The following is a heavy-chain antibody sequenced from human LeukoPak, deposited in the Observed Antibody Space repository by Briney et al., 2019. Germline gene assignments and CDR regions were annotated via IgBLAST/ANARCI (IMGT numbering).Heavy chain of an antibody. D-gene: IGHD6-19*01. CDR3: ARWDDSAWAFGN. J-gene: IGHJ4*02. Sequence: SETLSLTCIVSGGSISRYSWNWIRQSPGKGLEWIGYIAHSGTISYKSSLKSRVTISVDTSKNQLSLRLTSVTAADTAVYYCARWDDSAWAFGNWGPGTLVTVSS. CDR2: IAHSGTI. CDR1: GGSISRYS. V-gene: IGHV4-59*08.